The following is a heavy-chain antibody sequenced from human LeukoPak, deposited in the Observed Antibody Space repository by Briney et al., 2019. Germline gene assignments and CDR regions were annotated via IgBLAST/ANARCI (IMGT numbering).Heavy chain of an antibody. CDR2: IKQDGSEK. Sequence: GGSLRLSCAASGFTFSSYWMSWVRQAPGKGLEWVANIKQDGSEKYYVDSVKGRFTISRDNAENSLYLQMNSLRAEDTAVYYCARRKYYYDSSGYPYYFDYWGQGTLVTVSS. D-gene: IGHD3-22*01. CDR3: ARRKYYYDSSGYPYYFDY. V-gene: IGHV3-7*01. J-gene: IGHJ4*02. CDR1: GFTFSSYW.